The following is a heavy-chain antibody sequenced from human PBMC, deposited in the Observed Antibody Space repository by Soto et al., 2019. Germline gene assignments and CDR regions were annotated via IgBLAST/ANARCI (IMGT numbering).Heavy chain of an antibody. CDR2: ISASGAST. D-gene: IGHD3-10*01. CDR3: AKESSASRVSYYYAMDV. Sequence: GGSLRLSCAASGFTFSNFAMNWVRQAPGKGLERVSGISASGASTTYADSVKGRFTISRDNSKNTLYLQMNSLRAEDTGVYYCAKESSASRVSYYYAMDVWGQGTTVTVPS. CDR1: GFTFSNFA. V-gene: IGHV3-23*01. J-gene: IGHJ6*02.